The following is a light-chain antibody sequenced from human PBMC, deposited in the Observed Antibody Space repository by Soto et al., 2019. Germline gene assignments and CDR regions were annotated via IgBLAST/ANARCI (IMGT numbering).Light chain of an antibody. CDR1: SSDVGSHNF. CDR2: GVT. CDR3: YSYVGSIS. V-gene: IGLV2-23*02. J-gene: IGLJ2*01. Sequence: QSVLTQPASVSGSPGQSITISCTGTSSDVGSHNFVSWYQQHPGKAPELIIYGVTNRPLGVSHRFSGSKSGNTASLTISGLQAADDADYYCYSYVGSISFGGGTKLTVL.